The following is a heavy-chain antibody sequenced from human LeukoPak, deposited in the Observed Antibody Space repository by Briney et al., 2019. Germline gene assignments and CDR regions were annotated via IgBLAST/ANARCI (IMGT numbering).Heavy chain of an antibody. Sequence: AESLQISCQGSGXSFSTYWSTWVRQMPGKGLEWVGRIDPSDSHTNYSPSFQCHVTISADKSISTAYLQWSSLKASDTAMHYCASVYAGDFDYWGQGTLVTVSS. D-gene: IGHD2-8*01. CDR2: IDPSDSHT. V-gene: IGHV5-10-1*01. CDR1: GXSFSTYW. CDR3: ASVYAGDFDY. J-gene: IGHJ4*02.